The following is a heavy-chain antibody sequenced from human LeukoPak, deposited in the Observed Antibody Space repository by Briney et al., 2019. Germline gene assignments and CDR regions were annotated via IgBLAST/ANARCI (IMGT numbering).Heavy chain of an antibody. CDR2: IIPIFGTA. J-gene: IGHJ4*02. Sequence: GASVKVSCKASGGTFSSYAISWVRQAPGQGLEWMGGIIPIFGTANYAQKFQGRVTITTDESTSTAYMELSSLGSGDTAVYYCARGGLELRSLDYWGQGTLVTVSS. V-gene: IGHV1-69*05. CDR3: ARGGLELRSLDY. D-gene: IGHD1-7*01. CDR1: GGTFSSYA.